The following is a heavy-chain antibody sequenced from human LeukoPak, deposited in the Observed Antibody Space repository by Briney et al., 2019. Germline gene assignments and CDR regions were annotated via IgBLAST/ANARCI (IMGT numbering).Heavy chain of an antibody. Sequence: ASVKVSCKTSGYIFTSYSISWVRQAPGQGLEWMGWISAYNGNTNYVQKFRGRVAMTTDTSTSTVYMDLRSLRSDDTAVYYCARDIATVQHQDWGQGTLVTVSS. D-gene: IGHD1-1*01. CDR3: ARDIATVQHQD. CDR2: ISAYNGNT. CDR1: GYIFTSYS. J-gene: IGHJ4*02. V-gene: IGHV1-18*01.